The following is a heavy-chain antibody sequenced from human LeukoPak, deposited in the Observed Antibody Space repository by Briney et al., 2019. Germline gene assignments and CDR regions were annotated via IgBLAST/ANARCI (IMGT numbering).Heavy chain of an antibody. J-gene: IGHJ4*02. D-gene: IGHD4-17*01. V-gene: IGHV3-23*01. Sequence: GGSLRLSCAASGFTFSSSAMSWVRQVPGKGLEWVSGISASGGSTSYADSVKGRFTISRDNSKNTLYLQMNSLRAEDTAVYYCARGYGDYATFDYWGQGTLVTVSS. CDR2: ISASGGST. CDR3: ARGYGDYATFDY. CDR1: GFTFSSSA.